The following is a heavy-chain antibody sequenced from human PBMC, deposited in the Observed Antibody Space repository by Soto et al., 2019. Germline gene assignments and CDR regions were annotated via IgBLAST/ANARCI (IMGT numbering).Heavy chain of an antibody. CDR1: GYTFSSYG. Sequence: QVQLVQSGPEVKKPGAPVQVSCKASGYTFSSYGVSWVRQAPGQGLEWMGWISASNGNRKYAQKFKGRVTMTTDTSTSTAYMEVRSLRSDDTAIYYCARERSNSSYNWLDPWGQGTLVTVSS. V-gene: IGHV1-18*01. CDR3: ARERSNSSYNWLDP. CDR2: ISASNGNR. J-gene: IGHJ5*02. D-gene: IGHD1-20*01.